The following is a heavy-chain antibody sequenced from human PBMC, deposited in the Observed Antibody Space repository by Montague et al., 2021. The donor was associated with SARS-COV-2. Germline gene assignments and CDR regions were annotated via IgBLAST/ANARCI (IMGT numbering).Heavy chain of an antibody. J-gene: IGHJ4*02. V-gene: IGHV4-59*08. CDR1: GVSVTDYY. CDR2: VLYNKGT. Sequence: SETLSLTCTVSGVSVTDYYWSWIRQPPGKGLEWVGDVLYNKGTNSNPSLKSRVAISVDTSKNQFSLRLTPVTAADPAFSYCGRHPHYDGLNGPPDFWDQGTLVTVSS. CDR3: GRHPHYDGLNGPPDF. D-gene: IGHD3-9*01.